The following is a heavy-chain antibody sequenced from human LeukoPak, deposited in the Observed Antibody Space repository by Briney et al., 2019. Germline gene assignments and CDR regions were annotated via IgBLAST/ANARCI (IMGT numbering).Heavy chain of an antibody. V-gene: IGHV1-18*01. J-gene: IGHJ6*02. D-gene: IGHD5-18*01. CDR1: GYTFTSYG. CDR2: ISAYNGNT. CDR3: ARDRRQLWKYYYYGMDV. Sequence: ASVKVSCKASGYTFTSYGISWVRQAPGQGLEWMGWISAYNGNTNYAQKLQGRVTMTTDTSTSTAHMELRSLRSDDTAVYYCARDRRQLWKYYYYGMDVWGQGPRSPSP.